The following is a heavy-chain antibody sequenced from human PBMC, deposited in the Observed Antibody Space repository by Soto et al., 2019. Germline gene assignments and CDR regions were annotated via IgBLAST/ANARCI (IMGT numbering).Heavy chain of an antibody. Sequence: SETLSLTCTVSGGSISSGGYYWSWIRQHPGKGLEWIGYIYYSGSTYYNPSLKSRVTISVDTSKNQFSLKLSSVTAADTAVYYCARISMIVVDPHYGMDVWGQGTPVTVSS. J-gene: IGHJ6*02. CDR2: IYYSGST. D-gene: IGHD3-22*01. V-gene: IGHV4-31*03. CDR1: GGSISSGGYY. CDR3: ARISMIVVDPHYGMDV.